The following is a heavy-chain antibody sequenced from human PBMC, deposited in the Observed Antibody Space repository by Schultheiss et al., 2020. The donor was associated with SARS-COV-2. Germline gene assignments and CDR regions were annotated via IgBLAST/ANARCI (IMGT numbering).Heavy chain of an antibody. CDR3: AREGYDSSGYYRSLDY. Sequence: SETLSLTCTVSGGSISSSSYYWGWIRQPPGKGLEWIGSIYTSGSTNYNPSLKSRVTISVDTSKNQFSLKLSSVTAADTAVYYCAREGYDSSGYYRSLDYWGQGTLVTVSS. J-gene: IGHJ4*02. CDR2: IYTSGST. CDR1: GGSISSSSYY. V-gene: IGHV4-39*07. D-gene: IGHD3-22*01.